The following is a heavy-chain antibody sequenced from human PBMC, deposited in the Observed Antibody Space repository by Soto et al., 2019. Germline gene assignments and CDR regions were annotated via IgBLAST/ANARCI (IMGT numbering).Heavy chain of an antibody. J-gene: IGHJ4*02. Sequence: GGSLRLSCAASGFTFSSYGMHWVRQAPGKGLEWVAVIWYDGSNKYYADSVKGRFTISRDNSKNTLYLQMNSLRAEDTAVYYCARDRRDGYNSPFDYWGQGTLVTVSS. CDR2: IWYDGSNK. D-gene: IGHD5-12*01. CDR3: ARDRRDGYNSPFDY. V-gene: IGHV3-33*01. CDR1: GFTFSSYG.